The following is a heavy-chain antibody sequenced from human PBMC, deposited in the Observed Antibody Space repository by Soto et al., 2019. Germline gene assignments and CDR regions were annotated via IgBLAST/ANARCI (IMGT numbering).Heavy chain of an antibody. D-gene: IGHD6-19*01. CDR2: ISSSSSYI. CDR3: VRDKSSSGWPYYYYYGMDV. J-gene: IGHJ6*02. V-gene: IGHV3-21*01. Sequence: VGSLRLSCAASGFTFSSYSMNWVRQAPGKGLEWVSSISSSSSYIYYADSVKGRFPISRDNAKNSLYLQMNSLRAEDTAVYYCVRDKSSSGWPYYYYYGMDVWGQGTTVTVSS. CDR1: GFTFSSYS.